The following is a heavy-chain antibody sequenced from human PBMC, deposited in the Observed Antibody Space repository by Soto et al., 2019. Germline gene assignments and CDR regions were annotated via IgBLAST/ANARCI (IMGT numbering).Heavy chain of an antibody. CDR2: IYYSGST. V-gene: IGHV4-39*01. CDR1: GRSIRSSSYY. Sequence: SETLSLTCTVPGRSIRSSSYYWGWIRRPPGKGLEWIGSIYYSGSTYYNPSLKSRVTISVDTSKNQFSLKLSSVTAADTAVYYCARPIGYYYYGMDVWGQGTTVT. J-gene: IGHJ6*02. CDR3: ARPIGYYYYGMDV.